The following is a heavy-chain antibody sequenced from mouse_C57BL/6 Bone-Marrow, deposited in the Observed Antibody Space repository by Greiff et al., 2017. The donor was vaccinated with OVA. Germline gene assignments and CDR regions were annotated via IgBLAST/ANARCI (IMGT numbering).Heavy chain of an antibody. CDR1: GYTFTSYW. CDR3: ARGGDYDGGWYFDV. D-gene: IGHD2-4*01. Sequence: QVQLQQPGAELVRPGTSVKLSCKASGYTFTSYWMHWVKQRPGQGLEWIGVIDPSDSYTNYNQKFKGKATLTVDTSSSTAYMQLSSLTSEDSAVYYCARGGDYDGGWYFDVWGTGTTVTVSS. V-gene: IGHV1-59*01. CDR2: IDPSDSYT. J-gene: IGHJ1*03.